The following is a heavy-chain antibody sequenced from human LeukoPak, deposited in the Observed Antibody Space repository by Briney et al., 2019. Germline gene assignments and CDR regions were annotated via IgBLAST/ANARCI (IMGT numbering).Heavy chain of an antibody. V-gene: IGHV3-21*04. Sequence: GGSLRLSCAASGFTFSSYSMNWVRQAPGKGLEWVSSISSSSSYIYYADSVKGRFTISRDNSKNTLYLQMNSLRAEDTAVYYCAKGHSGYEVDYFDYWGQGTLVTVSS. CDR3: AKGHSGYEVDYFDY. CDR2: ISSSSSYI. CDR1: GFTFSSYS. J-gene: IGHJ4*02. D-gene: IGHD5-12*01.